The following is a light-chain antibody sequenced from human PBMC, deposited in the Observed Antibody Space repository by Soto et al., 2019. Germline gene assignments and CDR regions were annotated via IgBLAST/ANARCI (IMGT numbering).Light chain of an antibody. CDR2: AAS. J-gene: IGKJ1*01. CDR3: QQYYSYPSWT. V-gene: IGKV1-8*01. Sequence: AIRMTQSPSSLSASTGDRVTITCRASQGISSYLAWYQQKPGKAPKLLIYAASTLHSGVPSRFSGSGSGTDFTLTISCLQSEDFATYYCQQYYSYPSWTFGQGTKVDIK. CDR1: QGISSY.